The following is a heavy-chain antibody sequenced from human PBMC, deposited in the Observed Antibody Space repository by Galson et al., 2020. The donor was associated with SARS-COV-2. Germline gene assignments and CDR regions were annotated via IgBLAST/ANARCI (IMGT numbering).Heavy chain of an antibody. CDR1: GFTFSSYW. CDR2: IKQDGSEK. D-gene: IGHD3-3*01. J-gene: IGHJ4*02. V-gene: IGHV3-7*03. CDR3: ARSEGYYDFWSGYPALYFDY. Sequence: GGSLRLSCAASGFTFSSYWMSWVRQAPGKGLEWVANIKQDGSEKYYVDSVKGRFTISRDNAKNSLYLQMNSLRAEDTAVYYCARSEGYYDFWSGYPALYFDYWGQGTLVTVSS.